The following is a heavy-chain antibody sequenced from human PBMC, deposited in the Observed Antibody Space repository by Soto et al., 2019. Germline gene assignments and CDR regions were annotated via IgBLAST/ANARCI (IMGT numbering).Heavy chain of an antibody. CDR1: GGSFSGYY. CDR2: INHSGST. V-gene: IGHV4-34*01. CDR3: ASEETLGYCSGVSCHNVTHDAFDI. Sequence: SETLSLTCAVYGGSFSGYYWSWIRQPPGKGLEWIGEINHSGSTNYNPSLKSRVTISVDTSKNQFSLKLSSVTAADTAVYYCASEETLGYCSGVSCHNVTHDAFDIWGQGTMVTVS. D-gene: IGHD2-15*01. J-gene: IGHJ3*02.